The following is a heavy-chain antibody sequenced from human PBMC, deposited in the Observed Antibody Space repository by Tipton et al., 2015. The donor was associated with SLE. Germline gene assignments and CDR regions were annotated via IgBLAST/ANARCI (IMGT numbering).Heavy chain of an antibody. D-gene: IGHD2-2*01. J-gene: IGHJ4*02. Sequence: TLSLTCTVSGGSISSHYWSWIRQPPGKGLEWIGYIYYSGSTNYNPSLKSRVTISVDTSKNQFSLKLSSVTVADTAVYYCARGDCSSTSCLDYWGQGTLVTVSS. V-gene: IGHV4-59*11. CDR2: IYYSGST. CDR1: GGSISSHY. CDR3: ARGDCSSTSCLDY.